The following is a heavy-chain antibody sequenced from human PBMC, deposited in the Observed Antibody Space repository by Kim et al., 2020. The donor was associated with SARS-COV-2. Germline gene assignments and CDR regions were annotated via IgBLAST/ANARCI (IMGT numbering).Heavy chain of an antibody. D-gene: IGHD6-13*01. J-gene: IGHJ4*02. CDR3: ARGLSIAAAGTDY. Sequence: ADAVEGRFTISRDNSKNTLYLQMNSLRAEDTAVYYCARGLSIAAAGTDYWGQGTLVTVSS. V-gene: IGHV3-53*01.